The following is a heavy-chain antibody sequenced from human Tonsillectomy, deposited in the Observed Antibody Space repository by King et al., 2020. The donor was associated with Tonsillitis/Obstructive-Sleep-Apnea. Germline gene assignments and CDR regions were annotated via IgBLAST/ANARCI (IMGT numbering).Heavy chain of an antibody. D-gene: IGHD3-3*01. CDR1: GGTFSSYA. Sequence: QLVQSGAEVKKPGSSVKVSCKASGGTFSSYAISWVRQAPGQGLEWMGGIIPIFVTANYAQKFQGRVTITAEESTSTAYMVLSSLRSEDTAVYYCARGGQYYDFWSGYYNNWYFDLWGRGTLVTVSS. V-gene: IGHV1-69*12. J-gene: IGHJ2*01. CDR3: ARGGQYYDFWSGYYNNWYFDL. CDR2: IIPIFVTA.